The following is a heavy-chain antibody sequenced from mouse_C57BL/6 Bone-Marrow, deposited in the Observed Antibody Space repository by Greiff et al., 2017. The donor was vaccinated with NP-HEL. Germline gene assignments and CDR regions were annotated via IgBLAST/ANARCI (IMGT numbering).Heavy chain of an antibody. CDR3: ANLDYSNNYYAMDY. D-gene: IGHD2-5*01. CDR1: GYTFTSYW. V-gene: IGHV1-72*01. J-gene: IGHJ4*01. CDR2: IDPNSGGT. Sequence: QVQLKQPGAELVKPGASVKLSCKASGYTFTSYWMHWVKQRPGRGLEWIGRIDPNSGGTKYNEKFKSKATLTVDKPSSTAYMQLSSLTSEDSAVYYCANLDYSNNYYAMDYWGQGTSVTVSS.